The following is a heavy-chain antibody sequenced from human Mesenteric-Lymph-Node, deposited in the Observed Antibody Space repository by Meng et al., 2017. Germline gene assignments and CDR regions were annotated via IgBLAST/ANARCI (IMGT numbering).Heavy chain of an antibody. V-gene: IGHV3-23*01. CDR1: GFTFSSSA. J-gene: IGHJ3*02. D-gene: IGHD5-12*01. CDR3: SKDFVIVATRDDAFDI. Sequence: GESLKISCAASGFTFSSSAMSWVRQAPGKGLEWVSAISGSGGSTYYADSVTGRFTISRDNSKNTLSLQMNSLRAEDTAVYYCSKDFVIVATRDDAFDIWGQGTMVTVSS. CDR2: ISGSGGST.